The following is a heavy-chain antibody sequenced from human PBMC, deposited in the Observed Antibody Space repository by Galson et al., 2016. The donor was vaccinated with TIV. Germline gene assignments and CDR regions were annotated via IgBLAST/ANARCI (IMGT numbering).Heavy chain of an antibody. CDR2: ILGTRDTT. V-gene: IGHV3-23*01. CDR3: AKGDITKVRGGSYDF. CDR1: GFTFSNYA. J-gene: IGHJ4*02. Sequence: SLRLSCAASGFTFSNYAMTWVRQAPGKGLEWVSGILGTRDTTYYADSVKGRFTISRDNSKNTLYLQINSLRDDDTALYYCAKGDITKVRGGSYDFWGQGTLVTVSS. D-gene: IGHD3-10*01.